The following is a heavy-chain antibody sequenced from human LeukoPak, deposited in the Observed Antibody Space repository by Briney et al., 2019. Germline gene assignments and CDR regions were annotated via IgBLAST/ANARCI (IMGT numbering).Heavy chain of an antibody. CDR1: GYSFTSYW. Sequence: GESLQISCKGSGYSFTSYWIGWVRPMPGKGLELMGIIYPRDSDTRYSPSFQGQVTISADKSITTTYLQWSGLKASDTAMYYCARLNDFWSGYLKYYFDYWGQGTLVTVSS. CDR2: IYPRDSDT. D-gene: IGHD3-3*01. J-gene: IGHJ4*02. CDR3: ARLNDFWSGYLKYYFDY. V-gene: IGHV5-51*01.